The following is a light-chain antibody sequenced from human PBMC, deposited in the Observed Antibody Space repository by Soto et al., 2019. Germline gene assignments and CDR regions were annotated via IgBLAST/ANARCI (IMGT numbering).Light chain of an antibody. V-gene: IGLV1-47*02. CDR3: TSWDDNLSAVV. CDR1: SSNIGSNY. CDR2: ADN. J-gene: IGLJ2*01. Sequence: QSVLSQSPSASGTPGQRVTISCSGSSSNIGSNYVFWYQQLPGTAPKLLIYADNQRPSGVPDRFSGSKSGTSASLAISGLRSGDEADYYCTSWDDNLSAVVFGGGTKVTVL.